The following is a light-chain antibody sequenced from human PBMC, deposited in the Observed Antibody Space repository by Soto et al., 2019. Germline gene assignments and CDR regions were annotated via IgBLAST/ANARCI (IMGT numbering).Light chain of an antibody. CDR3: QHYGSTPWT. J-gene: IGKJ1*01. Sequence: EVVLTQSPGTLSLSAVERATLSCRASQSVSSSYLAWYQQKPGQAPRLLIYGASSRATDIPDRITGSGSGTDFTLTISRLEPEDFAVYYCQHYGSTPWTFGQGTKVDIK. V-gene: IGKV3-20*01. CDR1: QSVSSSY. CDR2: GAS.